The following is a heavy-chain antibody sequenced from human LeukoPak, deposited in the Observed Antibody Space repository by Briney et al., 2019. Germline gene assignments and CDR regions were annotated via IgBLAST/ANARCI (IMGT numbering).Heavy chain of an antibody. CDR2: INPNSGGT. CDR1: GYTFTGYY. Sequence: ASVKVSCKASGYTFTGYYMHWVRQAPGQGLEWMGWINPNSGGTSYAQKFQGRVTMTRDTSISTAYMELSRLRSDDTAVYYCARVGVTIFGVADGMDVWGQGTTVTVSS. V-gene: IGHV1-2*02. D-gene: IGHD3-3*01. J-gene: IGHJ6*02. CDR3: ARVGVTIFGVADGMDV.